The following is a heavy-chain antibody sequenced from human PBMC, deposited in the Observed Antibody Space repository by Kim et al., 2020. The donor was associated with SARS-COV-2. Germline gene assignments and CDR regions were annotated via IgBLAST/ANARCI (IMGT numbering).Heavy chain of an antibody. J-gene: IGHJ4*02. D-gene: IGHD3-9*01. V-gene: IGHV1-2*04. CDR3: ARAPLGGLRYFDWLLPLFDY. CDR1: GYTFTGYY. Sequence: ASVKVSCKASGYTFTGYYMHWVRQAPGQGLEWMGWINPNSGGTNYAQKFQGWVTMTRDTSISTAYMELSRLRSDDTAVYYCARAPLGGLRYFDWLLPLFDYWGQGTLVTVSS. CDR2: INPNSGGT.